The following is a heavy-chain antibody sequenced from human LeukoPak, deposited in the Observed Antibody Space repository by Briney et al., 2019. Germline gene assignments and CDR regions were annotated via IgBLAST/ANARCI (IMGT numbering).Heavy chain of an antibody. CDR1: GFTFSSYS. J-gene: IGHJ1*01. CDR2: ISSSSSYI. V-gene: IGHV3-21*01. Sequence: GGSLRLSCAASGFTFSSYSMNWVRQAPGKGLEWVSSISSSSSYIYYADSVKGRFTISRDNAKNSLYLQMDSLRAGDTAVYYCARDRATVVTRSYFQHWGQGTLVTVSS. D-gene: IGHD4-23*01. CDR3: ARDRATVVTRSYFQH.